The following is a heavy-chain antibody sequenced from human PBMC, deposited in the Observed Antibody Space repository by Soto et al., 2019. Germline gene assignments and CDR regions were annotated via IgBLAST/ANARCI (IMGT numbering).Heavy chain of an antibody. Sequence: VFMRDSCTVFELNCSSFGMNRVRQAQGKGLEWVSYISSSSTIYYADSVKGRFTISRDNAKNSLYLQMNSLRAADRAVYYCASDIDSTCGQRTLVSVSS. V-gene: IGHV3-48*01. CDR2: ISSSSTI. D-gene: IGHD2-15*01. CDR3: ASDIDST. J-gene: IGHJ5*02. CDR1: ELNCSSFG.